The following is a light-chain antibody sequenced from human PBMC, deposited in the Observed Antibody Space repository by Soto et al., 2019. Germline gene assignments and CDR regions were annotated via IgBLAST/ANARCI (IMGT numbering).Light chain of an antibody. Sequence: QSVLTQPPSASGTPGQRVTISCSGSSSNIGSNYVYWYQQLPGTAPKLLIYRNNQRPSGVPDRFSGSKSGTSASLAISGLRSEDEDDYYCAAWDDSLSGYVFGTGTNVTVL. CDR3: AAWDDSLSGYV. J-gene: IGLJ1*01. V-gene: IGLV1-47*01. CDR2: RNN. CDR1: SSNIGSNY.